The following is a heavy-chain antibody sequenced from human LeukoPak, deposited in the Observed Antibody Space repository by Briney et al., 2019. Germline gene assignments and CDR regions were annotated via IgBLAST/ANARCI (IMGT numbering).Heavy chain of an antibody. CDR3: ARRVGPNYYYYYMDV. D-gene: IGHD1-26*01. CDR2: IYYSGST. J-gene: IGHJ6*03. CDR1: GGSISSSSYY. Sequence: SETLSLTCTVSGGSISSSSYYWGWIRQPPGKGLEWVGSIYYSGSTYYNPPLKSRVTISVDTSKNQFSLKLSSVTAADTAVYYCARRVGPNYYYYYMDVWGKGTTVTVSS. V-gene: IGHV4-39*01.